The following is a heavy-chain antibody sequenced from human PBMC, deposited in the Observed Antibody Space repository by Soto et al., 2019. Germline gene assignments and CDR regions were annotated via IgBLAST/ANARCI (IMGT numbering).Heavy chain of an antibody. J-gene: IGHJ4*02. CDR3: ARDTIVRGYDEYYFDY. Sequence: QVQLVQSGAEVKKPGASVKVSCKASGYTFTSYGISWVRQAPGQGLEWMGWISAYNGNTNYAQKLRGRVTMTTDTXTXXAYMELRSLRSDDTAVYYCARDTIVRGYDEYYFDYWGQGTLVTVSS. CDR1: GYTFTSYG. V-gene: IGHV1-18*01. D-gene: IGHD5-12*01. CDR2: ISAYNGNT.